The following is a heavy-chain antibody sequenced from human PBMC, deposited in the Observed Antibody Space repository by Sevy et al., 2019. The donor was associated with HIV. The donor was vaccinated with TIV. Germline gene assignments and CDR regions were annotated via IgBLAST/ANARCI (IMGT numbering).Heavy chain of an antibody. V-gene: IGHV1-2*02. J-gene: IGHJ6*02. CDR1: RYTFTDYY. CDR2: INPNNGGT. Sequence: SSVKVSCKAARYTFTDYYVHWVRQGPGQGLEWMGWINPNNGGTKYAQRFQGRVTMTRDTSINTAYMELDSLTSDDTAVYYCARRTTMPTSDDYGMDVWGQGTTVTVSS. D-gene: IGHD4-17*01. CDR3: ARRTTMPTSDDYGMDV.